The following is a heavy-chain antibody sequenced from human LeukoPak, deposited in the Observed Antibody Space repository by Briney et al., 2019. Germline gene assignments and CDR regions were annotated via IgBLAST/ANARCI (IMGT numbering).Heavy chain of an antibody. CDR3: ASGYKDSSGWGRVDY. D-gene: IGHD6-19*01. V-gene: IGHV1-2*02. Sequence: ASVKFCCKASGYTFTCYDMHWVRQAPGQGLEWIGWVSPDSGGTNYAQKFQGRVTMTRDTSISTAYMELSSLTSDDTAVYYCASGYKDSSGWGRVDYWGHGTLVTVSS. J-gene: IGHJ4*01. CDR1: GYTFTCYD. CDR2: VSPDSGGT.